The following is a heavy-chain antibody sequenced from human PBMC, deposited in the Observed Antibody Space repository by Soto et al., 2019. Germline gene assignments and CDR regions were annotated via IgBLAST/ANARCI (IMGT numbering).Heavy chain of an antibody. J-gene: IGHJ6*02. CDR1: RFTVSNNY. CDR3: GKGRSYYYYYGVDV. Sequence: GSLRISFGASRFTVSNNYIIWVLQSPGKGLEWVSVIYDGGSTYYADAVKGRFTISRDNSKSTLYLQMNSLRAEDTAVYYCGKGRSYYYYYGVDVWGQGTTVTVSS. V-gene: IGHV3-53*01. D-gene: IGHD1-26*01. CDR2: IYDGGST.